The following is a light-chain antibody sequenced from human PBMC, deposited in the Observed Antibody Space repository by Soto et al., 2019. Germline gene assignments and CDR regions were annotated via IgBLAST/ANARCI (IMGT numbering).Light chain of an antibody. J-gene: IGLJ2*01. Sequence: QLVLTQPPSASGTPGQRVTISCSGSSSNIGSNYVYWYQQLPGTAPKLLIYRNNQRPSGVPDRFSGSTSGTSASLAISGLRSEDEADYYCAAWDDSLSGLFGGGTKLTVL. CDR1: SSNIGSNY. V-gene: IGLV1-47*01. CDR2: RNN. CDR3: AAWDDSLSGL.